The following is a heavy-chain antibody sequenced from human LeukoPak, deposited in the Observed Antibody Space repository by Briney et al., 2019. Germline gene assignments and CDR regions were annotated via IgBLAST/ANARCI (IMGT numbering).Heavy chain of an antibody. D-gene: IGHD3-9*01. CDR2: IYSSGTT. J-gene: IGHJ3*02. CDR3: ARDPYYDILTGYLIRGAFDI. CDR1: GVSISSYY. Sequence: SETLSLTCTVSGVSISSYYWSWMRQPAGKGLEWIGRIYSSGTTDYNPSLKSRVTMSVDTSKNQFSLKLNSVTAADTAVYYCARDPYYDILTGYLIRGAFDIWGLGTVVTVSS. V-gene: IGHV4-4*07.